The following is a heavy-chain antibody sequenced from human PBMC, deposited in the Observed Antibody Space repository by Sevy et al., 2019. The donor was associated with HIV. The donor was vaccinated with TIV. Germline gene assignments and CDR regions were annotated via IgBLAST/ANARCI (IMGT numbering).Heavy chain of an antibody. V-gene: IGHV3-23*01. J-gene: IGHJ5*02. CDR2: ISGSGGST. D-gene: IGHD3-3*01. CDR3: AKESRSGYLS. CDR1: GLIFNSYV. Sequence: GGSLRLSCTASGLIFNSYVISWVRQAPGKGLEWVSTISGSGGSTYYAESVKGRLTVSRDNSKNTVYLQMDSLRDEDTAVYYCAKESRSGYLSWGQGTLVTVSS.